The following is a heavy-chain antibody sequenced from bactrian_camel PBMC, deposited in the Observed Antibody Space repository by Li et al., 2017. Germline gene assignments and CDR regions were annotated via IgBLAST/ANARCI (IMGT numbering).Heavy chain of an antibody. CDR1: DNPDSKYY. V-gene: IGHV3-3*01. CDR2: IGNAGRTGGKT. J-gene: IGHJ4*01. D-gene: IGHD2*01. Sequence: HVQLVESGGGSVQAGGSLRLSCATSDNPDSKYYLGWFRGAPAEREGVATIGNAGRTGGKTTFADSVKDRFTISYDNADNTLYLQMNNLKPEDSAMYYCAATWRCGIWKVGDYWGQGTQVTVS. CDR3: AATWRCGIWKVGDY.